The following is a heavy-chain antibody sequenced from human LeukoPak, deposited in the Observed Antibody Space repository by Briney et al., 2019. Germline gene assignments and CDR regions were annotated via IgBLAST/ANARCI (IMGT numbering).Heavy chain of an antibody. V-gene: IGHV3-74*01. CDR2: INSDGSST. J-gene: IGHJ6*02. D-gene: IGHD4-17*01. Sequence: GGSLRLSCAASGFTFSSYWMHWVRQAPGKGLVWVSRINSDGSSTSYADSVEGRFTISRDNAKDTLYLQMNSLRAEDTAVYYCAREAVYGDYSYYYYGMDVWGQGTTVTVSS. CDR1: GFTFSSYW. CDR3: AREAVYGDYSYYYYGMDV.